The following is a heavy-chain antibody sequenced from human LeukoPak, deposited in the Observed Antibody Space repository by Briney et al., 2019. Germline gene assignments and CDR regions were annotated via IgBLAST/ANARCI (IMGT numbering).Heavy chain of an antibody. CDR1: GGTFSNYV. CDR3: ATVLAYYSDSSGYSD. V-gene: IGHV1-69*01. J-gene: IGHJ4*02. Sequence: GSSVKVSCKASGGTFSNYVFSWVRQAPGQGLEWLGGLIPIFDSADYAQKFRDRVTFTADESANTAYMELSSLRSEDTAVYYCATVLAYYSDSSGYSDWGQGTLVIVSS. D-gene: IGHD3-22*01. CDR2: LIPIFDSA.